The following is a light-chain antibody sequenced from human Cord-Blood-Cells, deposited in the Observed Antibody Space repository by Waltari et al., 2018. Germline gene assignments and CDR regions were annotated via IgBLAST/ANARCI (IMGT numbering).Light chain of an antibody. Sequence: QLVLPQSPSASASLGASVKLTCILSSGHSSYAIAWHQQQPEKGPRYLRKLNSDGSHSKGDGIPDRFSGSSSGAERYLTISSLQSEDEADYYCQTWGTGIVVFGGGTKLTVL. J-gene: IGLJ2*01. CDR3: QTWGTGIVV. V-gene: IGLV4-69*01. CDR2: LNSDGSH. CDR1: SGHSSYA.